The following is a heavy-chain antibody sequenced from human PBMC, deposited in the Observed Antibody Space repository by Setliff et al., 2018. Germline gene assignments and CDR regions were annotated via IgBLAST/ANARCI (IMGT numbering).Heavy chain of an antibody. CDR3: TSYYYDSSGYLPGY. Sequence: PGGSLRLSCAASGFSFSGAAVCWVRQAYVKGLEWIGRIRGRPDNYATPYAASVKVRFTISRDDSKNTAYLQMNSLKTEDTAVYYCTSYYYDSSGYLPGYWGQGTLVTVSS. CDR1: GFSFSGAA. V-gene: IGHV3-73*01. CDR2: IRGRPDNYAT. D-gene: IGHD3-22*01. J-gene: IGHJ4*02.